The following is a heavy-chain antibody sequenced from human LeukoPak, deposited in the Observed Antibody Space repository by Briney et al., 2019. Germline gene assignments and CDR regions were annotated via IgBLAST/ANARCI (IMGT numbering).Heavy chain of an antibody. V-gene: IGHV3-11*01. CDR3: ARAGDVNAFDI. CDR1: GFTFTDHY. J-gene: IGHJ3*02. CDR2: ISSGGDII. Sequence: GGSLRLSCAASGFTFTDHYMSWVRQAPGKGLEWVSYISSGGDIIYYADSVKGRFTISRDNAKNSLYLQMNSLRAEDTAVYYCARAGDVNAFDIWGQGTMVTVSS. D-gene: IGHD3-16*01.